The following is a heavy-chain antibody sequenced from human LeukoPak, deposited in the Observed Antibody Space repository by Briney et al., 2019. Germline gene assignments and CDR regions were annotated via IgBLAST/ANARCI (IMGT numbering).Heavy chain of an antibody. Sequence: GGSLRLSCSASGFTFSSFEMNWVRQAPGNGLQWASGISPSGGSTYYPDSVTGRFTISRDNAKSSLYLQMNSLRAEDTAVYYCAKDQKMVGATDYWGQGTLVTVSS. CDR3: AKDQKMVGATDY. D-gene: IGHD1-26*01. CDR2: ISPSGGST. J-gene: IGHJ4*02. V-gene: IGHV3-23*01. CDR1: GFTFSSFE.